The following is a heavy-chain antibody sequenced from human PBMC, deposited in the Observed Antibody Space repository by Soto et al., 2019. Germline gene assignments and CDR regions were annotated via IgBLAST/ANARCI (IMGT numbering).Heavy chain of an antibody. J-gene: IGHJ4*02. CDR1: GFTFSSYS. Sequence: GGSLRLSCAASGFTFSSYSMNWVRQAPWKGLEWVSYISSSSSTIYYADSVKGRFTISRDNAKNSLYLQMNSLRDEDTAVYYCARYYISSSCYDDFDYWGQGTLVTVSS. D-gene: IGHD2-2*01. V-gene: IGHV3-48*02. CDR2: ISSSSSTI. CDR3: ARYYISSSCYDDFDY.